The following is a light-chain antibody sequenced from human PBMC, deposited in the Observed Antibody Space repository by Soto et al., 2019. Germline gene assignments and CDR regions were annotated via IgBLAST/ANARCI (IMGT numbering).Light chain of an antibody. J-gene: IGKJ1*01. CDR3: LLDYSYFWA. V-gene: IGKV1-6*01. Sequence: AIQVTQSPSSLSASVGDSVTITCRTSQGIRSALGWYQQKPGKVPKLLIYAASTLRSGVPSRFNGSGSGRDFTLTISSLQPEDFATYYCLLDYSYFWAFGQGTKVEVK. CDR2: AAS. CDR1: QGIRSA.